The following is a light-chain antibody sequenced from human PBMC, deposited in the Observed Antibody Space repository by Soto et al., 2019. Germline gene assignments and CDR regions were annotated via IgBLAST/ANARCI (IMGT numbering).Light chain of an antibody. V-gene: IGLV1-40*01. CDR3: QSYDSSLTAWV. J-gene: IGLJ3*02. Sequence: QSVLTQPASVSGAPGQRVTISCTGSSSNIGAPYDVHWYQQSPGTAPKLLIYGNNNRPSGVPDRFSGSKSGTSASLAITGLQAEDEADYYCQSYDSSLTAWVFGGGTKLTVL. CDR2: GNN. CDR1: SSNIGAPYD.